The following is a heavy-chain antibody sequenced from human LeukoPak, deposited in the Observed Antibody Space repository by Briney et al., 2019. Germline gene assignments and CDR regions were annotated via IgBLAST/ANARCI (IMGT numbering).Heavy chain of an antibody. D-gene: IGHD6-19*01. J-gene: IGHJ4*02. Sequence: ASVKVSCKASGYTFTSYGISWVRQAPGQGLEWMGWISAYNGNTNYAQKLQGRVTMTTDTSTSTAYMELRSLRSDDTAVYYCARGGLIAVAGDGLVYWGQGTLVTVSS. V-gene: IGHV1-18*01. CDR2: ISAYNGNT. CDR3: ARGGLIAVAGDGLVY. CDR1: GYTFTSYG.